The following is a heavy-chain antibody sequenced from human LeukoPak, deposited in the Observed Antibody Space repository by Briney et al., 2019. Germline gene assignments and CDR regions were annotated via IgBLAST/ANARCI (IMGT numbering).Heavy chain of an antibody. CDR2: INHSGST. CDR1: GVSFSGYY. CDR3: ARGKVGGYIYYYYGMDV. D-gene: IGHD2-15*01. V-gene: IGHV4-34*01. Sequence: PSETLSLTCAVYGVSFSGYYWSWIRQPPGKGLGWIGEINHSGSTNYNPSLKSRVTISVDTSKNQFSLKLSSVTAADTAVYYCARGKVGGYIYYYYGMDVWGQGTTVTVSS. J-gene: IGHJ6*02.